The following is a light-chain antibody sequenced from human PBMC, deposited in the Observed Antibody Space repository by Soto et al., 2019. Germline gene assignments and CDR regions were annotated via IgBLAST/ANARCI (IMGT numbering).Light chain of an antibody. Sequence: DIQMTQSPSSLSASVGDRVTITCRASQSICSYLNWYQQKPGKAPKLLIYAASSLQSGVPSRFSGSGSGTDFTLTISSLQPEDFATYYCQQSYNAPVTFGPGTKVDIK. V-gene: IGKV1-39*01. CDR2: AAS. CDR1: QSICSY. J-gene: IGKJ3*01. CDR3: QQSYNAPVT.